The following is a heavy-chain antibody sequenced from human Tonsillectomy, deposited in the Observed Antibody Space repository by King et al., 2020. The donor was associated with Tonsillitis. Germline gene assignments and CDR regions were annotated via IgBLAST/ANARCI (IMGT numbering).Heavy chain of an antibody. D-gene: IGHD3-9*01. CDR3: ARSRETVLRYFDWLFDF. CDR2: ISAYNGIT. CDR1: GYTFSSYG. Sequence: VQLVESGGEVKKPGASVKVSCKASGYTFSSYGFSWMRQAPGQGLEWMGWISAYNGITNYAQKFQGRVAVTIDPATTTAFMELMSLTSDDTAVYYCARSRETVLRYFDWLFDFWGQGTLVTVSS. V-gene: IGHV1-18*01. J-gene: IGHJ4*02.